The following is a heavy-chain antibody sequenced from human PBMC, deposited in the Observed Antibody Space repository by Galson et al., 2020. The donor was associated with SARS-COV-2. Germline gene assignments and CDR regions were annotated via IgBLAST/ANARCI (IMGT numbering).Heavy chain of an antibody. Sequence: ASVTVSCKASGYTFTSYGISWVRQAPGQGLEWMGWISAYNGNTNYAQKLQGRVTMTTDTSTSTAYMELRSLRSDDTAVYYCARFLGRKDYYDSSGYADFDYWGQGTLVTVSS. V-gene: IGHV1-18*01. D-gene: IGHD3-22*01. J-gene: IGHJ4*02. CDR1: GYTFTSYG. CDR3: ARFLGRKDYYDSSGYADFDY. CDR2: ISAYNGNT.